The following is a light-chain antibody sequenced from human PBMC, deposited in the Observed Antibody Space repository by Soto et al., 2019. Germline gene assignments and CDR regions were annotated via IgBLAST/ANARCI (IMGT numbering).Light chain of an antibody. CDR2: SAS. V-gene: IGKV1-27*01. CDR1: QDINNY. Sequence: DIQMTQSPSSLSASVGDRVTITCRTSQDINNYLAWYQQKPGKVPRLLIYSASTLQSGVPSWFSGSGSVTDFTLTISSLQPEDVATYYCQKYNSAPRTFGQGTKVEIK. CDR3: QKYNSAPRT. J-gene: IGKJ1*01.